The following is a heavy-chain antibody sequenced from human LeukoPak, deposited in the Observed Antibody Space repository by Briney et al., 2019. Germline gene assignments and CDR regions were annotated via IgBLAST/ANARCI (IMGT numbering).Heavy chain of an antibody. Sequence: PGGSLRLSCSASGFTFSSHWMHWVRQAPGKGLVWVARINGDGSETNYAGSVRGRFTISRDNAESTLYLQMNSLRAEDTAVYYCASGSGDYGDPFDYWGQGTLVTVSS. J-gene: IGHJ4*02. CDR2: INGDGSET. V-gene: IGHV3-74*01. CDR3: ASGSGDYGDPFDY. D-gene: IGHD4-17*01. CDR1: GFTFSSHW.